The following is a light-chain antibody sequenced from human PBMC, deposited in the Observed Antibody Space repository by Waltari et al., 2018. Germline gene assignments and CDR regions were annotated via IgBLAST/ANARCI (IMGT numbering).Light chain of an antibody. J-gene: IGLJ1*01. CDR1: SSDIGGYNY. V-gene: IGLV2-14*03. CDR3: CLYASSYTPFFV. Sequence: QSALTQPASVSGSPGQSITIYCIGTSSDIGGYNYVSCNQQHPGKAPKGMIYNVTNRPSGVSALFSGAKSGNTASLTISGLQAEDEADYFCCLYASSYTPFFVFGTGTKLTVL. CDR2: NVT.